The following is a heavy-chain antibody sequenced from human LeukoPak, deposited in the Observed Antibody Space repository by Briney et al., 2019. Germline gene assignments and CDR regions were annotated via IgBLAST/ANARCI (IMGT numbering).Heavy chain of an antibody. V-gene: IGHV1-3*01. D-gene: IGHD2-15*01. Sequence: ASVKVSCKGSGYTFTNYAVHWVRQAPGQRLEWLGWINPGNGDTKYSQNFQGRVTVTSDTSAATACVELNSLTSEDTAVYYCARERWHCRVNCYSVYYYALDVWGQGTTVTVSS. CDR2: INPGNGDT. J-gene: IGHJ6*02. CDR3: ARERWHCRVNCYSVYYYALDV. CDR1: GYTFTNYA.